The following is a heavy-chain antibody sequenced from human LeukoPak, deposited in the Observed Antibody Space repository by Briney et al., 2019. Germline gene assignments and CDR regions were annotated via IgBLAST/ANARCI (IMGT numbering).Heavy chain of an antibody. CDR2: ITHGGQI. CDR3: ARDDRYGSGTLGKRFDP. V-gene: IGHV3-21*01. CDR1: GFIFTSFG. D-gene: IGHD3-10*01. Sequence: GGSLRLSCVASGFIFTSFGMNGVRQAPGKGLEWVSSITHGGQIYYADSVKGRFTISRDNTKNSVYLQMDNLRDDDTAVYFCARDDRYGSGTLGKRFDPWGQGTLVSVSS. J-gene: IGHJ5*02.